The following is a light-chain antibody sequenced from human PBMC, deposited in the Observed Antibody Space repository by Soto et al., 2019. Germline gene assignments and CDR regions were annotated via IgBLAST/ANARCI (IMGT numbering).Light chain of an antibody. Sequence: QSALTQPASVSGSPGQSITISCTGTSSDVGGYNYVSWYQQHPGKTPKLMIYEVSNRPSGVSNRFSGSKSGNTASLTISGLQAEDEADYYCGSYTSRSTLDDVFGSGTKVTVL. CDR1: SSDVGGYNY. CDR3: GSYTSRSTLDDV. V-gene: IGLV2-14*01. J-gene: IGLJ1*01. CDR2: EVS.